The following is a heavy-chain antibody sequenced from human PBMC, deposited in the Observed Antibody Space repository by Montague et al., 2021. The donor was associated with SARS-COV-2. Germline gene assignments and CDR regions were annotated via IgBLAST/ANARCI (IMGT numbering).Heavy chain of an antibody. CDR3: AREGYGGTYQPLCAFDT. J-gene: IGHJ3*02. D-gene: IGHD1-26*01. CDR1: RFIFSSYA. V-gene: IGHV3-30*04. Sequence: SRRLSCAASRFIFSSYAMHWIRQAPGKGLEWVAVISYDGSSKYYADSVKGRFTISRDNSENTLYLHMNSLGAEDTAVYYCAREGYGGTYQPLCAFDTWGPGTMVTVSS. CDR2: ISYDGSSK.